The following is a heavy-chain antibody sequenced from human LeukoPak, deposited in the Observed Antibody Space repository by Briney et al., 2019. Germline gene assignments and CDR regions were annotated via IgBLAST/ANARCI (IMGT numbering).Heavy chain of an antibody. D-gene: IGHD6-19*01. CDR1: GGSISSSY. CDR2: TYNSGST. J-gene: IGHJ3*02. CDR3: AKGGGWDASDI. V-gene: IGHV4-59*08. Sequence: SETLSLTCTISGGSISSSYWSWIRQPPGKGLEWIGYTYNSGSTNYNPSLKSRVTVSVDSSKNQFSLRLNSVTAADTAMYYCAKGGGWDASDIWGQGTMVTVSS.